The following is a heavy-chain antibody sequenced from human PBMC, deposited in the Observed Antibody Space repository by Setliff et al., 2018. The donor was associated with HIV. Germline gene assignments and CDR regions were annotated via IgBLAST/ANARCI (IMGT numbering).Heavy chain of an antibody. V-gene: IGHV1-8*02. Sequence: ASVKVSCKASGGTLSSYAISWVRQATGQGLEWMGWMSPNSGYTVYAQKFQGRVTMTSSTSISTAYMELSRLRSEDTAVYYCARSLPYDSIPLDPWAREPWSPSPQ. CDR1: GGTLSSYA. D-gene: IGHD3-22*01. CDR2: MSPNSGYT. J-gene: IGHJ5*02. CDR3: ARSLPYDSIPLDP.